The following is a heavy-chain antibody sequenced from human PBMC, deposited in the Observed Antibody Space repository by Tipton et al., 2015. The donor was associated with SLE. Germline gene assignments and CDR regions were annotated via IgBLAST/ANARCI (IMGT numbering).Heavy chain of an antibody. CDR2: ITPSGST. CDR3: ARRGLAYYYGSGRGLGI. D-gene: IGHD3-10*01. V-gene: IGHV4-34*01. CDR1: GFTFGDYA. J-gene: IGHJ3*02. Sequence: LRLSCPASGFTFGDYAMSWIRQPPGKGLEWIWEITPSGSTNCNPSLKSRVTLSVDTSKSQFSLDLTSVTAADTAVYYCARRGLAYYYGSGRGLGIWGQGTMVTVSS.